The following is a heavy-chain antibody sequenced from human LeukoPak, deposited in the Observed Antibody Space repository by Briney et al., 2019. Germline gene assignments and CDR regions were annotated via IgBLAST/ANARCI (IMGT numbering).Heavy chain of an antibody. V-gene: IGHV1-69*13. Sequence: ASVNVSCKASGGTFSSYAISWVRQAPGQGLEWMGGIIPIFGTANYAQKFQGRVTITADESTSTAYMELSSLRSEDTAVYYCARGTPQSIVGAIVGWFDPWGQGTLVTVSS. CDR3: ARGTPQSIVGAIVGWFDP. D-gene: IGHD1-26*01. J-gene: IGHJ5*02. CDR1: GGTFSSYA. CDR2: IIPIFGTA.